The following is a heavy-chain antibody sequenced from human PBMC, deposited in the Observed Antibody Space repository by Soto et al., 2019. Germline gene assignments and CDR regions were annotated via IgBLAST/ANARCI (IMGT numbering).Heavy chain of an antibody. Sequence: GASVKVSCKASGGTFSSYAISWVRQAPGQGLEWMGGIIPIFGTANYAQKFQGRVTITADESTSTAYMELSSLRSEDTAVYYCARAEEMATNYYYYGMDVWGQGTTVTVSS. D-gene: IGHD5-12*01. V-gene: IGHV1-69*13. CDR2: IIPIFGTA. CDR3: ARAEEMATNYYYYGMDV. J-gene: IGHJ6*02. CDR1: GGTFSSYA.